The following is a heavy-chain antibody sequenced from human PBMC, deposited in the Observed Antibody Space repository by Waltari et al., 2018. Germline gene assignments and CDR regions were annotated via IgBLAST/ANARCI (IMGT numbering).Heavy chain of an antibody. J-gene: IGHJ4*02. Sequence: QVTLRASGPALVKPTQTFTLTCTFSGFSLSTSGMCVGWVRQPPGKALEWLSRIDWDDDKYYSTSLKTRLTISKDTSKNQVVLTMTNMDPVDTATYYCARTPQGIFGVVAPFDYWGQGTLVTVSS. CDR2: IDWDDDK. CDR1: GFSLSTSGMC. D-gene: IGHD3-3*01. CDR3: ARTPQGIFGVVAPFDY. V-gene: IGHV2-70*15.